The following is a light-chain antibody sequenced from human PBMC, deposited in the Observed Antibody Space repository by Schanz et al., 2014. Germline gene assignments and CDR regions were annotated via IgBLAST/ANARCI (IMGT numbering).Light chain of an antibody. CDR3: SSYTSSTKRM. J-gene: IGLJ3*02. Sequence: QSALTQPRSVSGSPGQSVTISCTGTSSDVGGYNHVSWYQQHPGKAPKLMIYDVSKRPSGVRDRFSGSKSGNTASLTISGLQAEDEADYYCSSYTSSTKRMFGGGTKLTVL. CDR1: SSDVGGYNH. CDR2: DVS. V-gene: IGLV2-11*01.